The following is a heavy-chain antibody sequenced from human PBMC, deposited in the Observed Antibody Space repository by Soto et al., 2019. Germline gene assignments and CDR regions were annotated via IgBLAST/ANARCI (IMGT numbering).Heavy chain of an antibody. J-gene: IGHJ4*02. CDR1: GYTFTSYD. V-gene: IGHV1-8*01. CDR3: ARGRYYDYIWGSYRLSYFDY. CDR2: MNPNSANT. Sequence: QVQLVQSGAEVKKPGASVKVSCKASGYTFTSYDINWVRQATGQGLEWMGWMNPNSANTGYAQKFQGRVTMTRNTSISTAYMELSSLRSEDTAVYYCARGRYYDYIWGSYRLSYFDYWGQGTLVTVSS. D-gene: IGHD3-16*02.